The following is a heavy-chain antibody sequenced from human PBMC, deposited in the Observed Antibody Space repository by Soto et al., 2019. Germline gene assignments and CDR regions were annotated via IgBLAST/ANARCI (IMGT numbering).Heavy chain of an antibody. Sequence: PGGSLRLSCAASGFSFSNYAMNWVRQAPGKGLEWVSAISGSGGSTYYADSVKGRFTISRDNSKNTLYLQMNSLRAEDTAVYYYANGPCDSSFPCPFDPWGQGTLVTVSS. CDR2: ISGSGGST. V-gene: IGHV3-23*01. J-gene: IGHJ5*02. CDR3: ANGPCDSSFPCPFDP. CDR1: GFSFSNYA. D-gene: IGHD3-22*01.